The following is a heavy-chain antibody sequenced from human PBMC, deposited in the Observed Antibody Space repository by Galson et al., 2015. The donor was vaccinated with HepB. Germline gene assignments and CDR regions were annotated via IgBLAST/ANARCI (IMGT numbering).Heavy chain of an antibody. Sequence: SLRLSCAASGFTFSSYAMSWVRQAPGKGLEWVSATSGSGGSTYYADSVKGRFTISRDNSKNTLYLQMNSLRAEDTAVYYCAKVPRYYDYVWGSFDYWGQGTLVTVSS. J-gene: IGHJ4*02. CDR3: AKVPRYYDYVWGSFDY. V-gene: IGHV3-23*01. CDR1: GFTFSSYA. D-gene: IGHD3-16*01. CDR2: TSGSGGST.